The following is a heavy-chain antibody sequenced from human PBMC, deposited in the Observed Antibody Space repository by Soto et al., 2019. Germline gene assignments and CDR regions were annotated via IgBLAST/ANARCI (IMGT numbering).Heavy chain of an antibody. J-gene: IGHJ3*02. Sequence: GGSLRLSCAASGFTFSSYAMSWVRQAPGKGLEWVSAISGSGGSTYYADSVKGRFTISRDNSKNTLYLQMNSLRAEDSAVYYCARGRVRAPRAFDIWGQGTMVTVSS. CDR2: ISGSGGST. V-gene: IGHV3-23*01. CDR3: ARGRVRAPRAFDI. CDR1: GFTFSSYA. D-gene: IGHD4-4*01.